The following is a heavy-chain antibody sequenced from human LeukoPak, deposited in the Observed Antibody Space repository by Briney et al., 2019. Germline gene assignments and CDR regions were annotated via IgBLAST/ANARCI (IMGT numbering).Heavy chain of an antibody. Sequence: GESLRISCKGSGYSFTSYWIGWVRQMPGKGLEWMGIIYPGDSDTRYSPSFQGQVTISADKSISTAYLQWSSLKASDTAMYYCASTTSGYSDALDYWGQGTLVTVSS. J-gene: IGHJ4*02. CDR2: IYPGDSDT. CDR3: ASTTSGYSDALDY. CDR1: GYSFTSYW. D-gene: IGHD5-18*01. V-gene: IGHV5-51*01.